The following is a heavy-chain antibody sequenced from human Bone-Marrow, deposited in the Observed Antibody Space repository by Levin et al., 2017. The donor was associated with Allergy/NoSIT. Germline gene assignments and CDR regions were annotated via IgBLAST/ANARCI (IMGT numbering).Heavy chain of an antibody. D-gene: IGHD3-10*01. CDR3: ARDRGFGDYYGRHYIGSYFDY. Sequence: SQTLSLTCTVSGASIRTDDYYWHWIRQAPGKGLEWIGYIYHSGTTSYNPSLQSRVTISVDTSKNQFSLNLTSVTVADTAVYYCARDRGFGDYYGRHYIGSYFDYWGQGTLVTVSS. J-gene: IGHJ4*02. CDR2: IYHSGTT. V-gene: IGHV4-30-4*01. CDR1: GASIRTDDYY.